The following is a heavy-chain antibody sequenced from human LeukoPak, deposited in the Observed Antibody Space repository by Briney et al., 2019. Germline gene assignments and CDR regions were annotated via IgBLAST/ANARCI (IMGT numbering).Heavy chain of an antibody. V-gene: IGHV4-59*01. CDR2: IYYGGST. CDR1: GDSINSNC. CDR3: ARLLAGCPGGRCRAHFDY. Sequence: SETLSLTCSVSGDSINSNCWSWLRQPPGKGLEWIGYIYYGGSTNYNPSLTSRVSMSVDTSKNQFSLNLSSVTAADTAVYHCARLLAGCPGGRCRAHFDYWGQGTLVTVSS. J-gene: IGHJ4*02. D-gene: IGHD2-15*01.